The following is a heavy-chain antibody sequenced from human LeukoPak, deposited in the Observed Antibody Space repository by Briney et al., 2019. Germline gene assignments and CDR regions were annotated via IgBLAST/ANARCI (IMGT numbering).Heavy chain of an antibody. J-gene: IGHJ4*02. V-gene: IGHV4-39*01. Sequence: SPSETLSLTCTVSGGSISSSSYYWGWIRPPPGKGLEWFGSIYYGGSTYYNPSLKSRVTISVDTSNKKLSLKLSSVTAADTAVYYCARVAYGSSCFDHWGQGTLVTVSS. CDR1: GGSISSSSYY. D-gene: IGHD6-13*01. CDR2: IYYGGST. CDR3: ARVAYGSSCFDH.